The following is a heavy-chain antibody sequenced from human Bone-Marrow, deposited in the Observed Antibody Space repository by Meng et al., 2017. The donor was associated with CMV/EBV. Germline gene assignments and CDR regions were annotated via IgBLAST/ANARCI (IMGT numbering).Heavy chain of an antibody. D-gene: IGHD5-12*01. CDR1: GYTFTSYY. CDR2: IIPIFGTA. CDR3: ARDPASRYSGLTSYYYYGMDV. V-gene: IGHV1-69*05. J-gene: IGHJ6*02. Sequence: SVKVSCKASGYTFTSYYMHWVRQAPGQGLEWMGGIIPIFGTANYAQKFQGRVTITTDESTSTAYMELSSLRSEDTAVYYCARDPASRYSGLTSYYYYGMDVWGQGTTVTFSS.